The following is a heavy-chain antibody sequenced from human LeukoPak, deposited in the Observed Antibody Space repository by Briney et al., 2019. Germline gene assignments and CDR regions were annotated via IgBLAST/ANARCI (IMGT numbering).Heavy chain of an antibody. D-gene: IGHD3-9*01. CDR1: GYTFTSYD. V-gene: IGHV1-8*03. J-gene: IGHJ4*02. CDR3: ARGGGGDILTGYAYDY. Sequence: GASVKVSCKASGYTFTSYDINWVRQATGQGLEWMGWMNPNSGNTGYAQKFQGRVTITRNTSIRTAYMELSSLRSEDTAVYYCARGGGGDILTGYAYDYWGQGALVTVS. CDR2: MNPNSGNT.